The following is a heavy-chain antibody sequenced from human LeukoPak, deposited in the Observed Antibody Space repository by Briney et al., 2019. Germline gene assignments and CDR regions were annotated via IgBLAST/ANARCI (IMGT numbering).Heavy chain of an antibody. CDR2: IYHSGST. Sequence: SETLSLTCTVSGYSISSGYYWGWIRQPPGKGLEWIGSIYHSGSTYYNPSLKSRVTISVDTSKNQFSLKLSSVTAADTAVYYCAREDDILDAFDIWGQGTMVTVSS. J-gene: IGHJ3*02. CDR1: GYSISSGYY. D-gene: IGHD3-9*01. CDR3: AREDDILDAFDI. V-gene: IGHV4-38-2*02.